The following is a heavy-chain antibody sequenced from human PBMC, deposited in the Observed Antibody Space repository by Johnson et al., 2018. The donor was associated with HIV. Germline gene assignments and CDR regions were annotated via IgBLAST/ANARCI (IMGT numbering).Heavy chain of an antibody. Sequence: VQLVESGGGLVQPGGSLRLSCAASGFTVSSNYMSWVRQAPGKGLEWVSVIYSGGSTYYADSVKGRFTISRDNSKNPLYLQMNSLRAEDTAVYYCARDRRKIVEATGACDIWGQGTMVTVSS. D-gene: IGHD1-26*01. CDR3: ARDRRKIVEATGACDI. CDR1: GFTVSSNY. J-gene: IGHJ3*02. CDR2: IYSGGST. V-gene: IGHV3-66*01.